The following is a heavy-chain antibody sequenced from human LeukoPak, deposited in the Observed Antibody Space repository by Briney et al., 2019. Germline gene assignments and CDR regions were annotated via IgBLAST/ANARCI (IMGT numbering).Heavy chain of an antibody. Sequence: SETLSLTCAVYGGSFSGYYWSWIRQPPGKGLEWIGEINHSGSTNYNPSLKSRVTISVDTSKNQFSLKLSSVTAADTAVYYCARAGRGQLWLPYWYFDPWGRGTLVTVSS. CDR1: GGSFSGYY. J-gene: IGHJ2*01. CDR3: ARAGRGQLWLPYWYFDP. CDR2: INHSGST. V-gene: IGHV4-34*01. D-gene: IGHD5-18*01.